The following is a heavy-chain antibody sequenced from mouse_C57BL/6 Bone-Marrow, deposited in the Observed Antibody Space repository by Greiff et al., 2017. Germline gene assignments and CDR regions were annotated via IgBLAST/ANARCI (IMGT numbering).Heavy chain of an antibody. CDR3: ARCGHSYDGYYVNY. CDR1: GYTFTDYN. V-gene: IGHV1-22*01. J-gene: IGHJ2*01. Sequence: EVQLQQSGPELVKPGASVKMSCKASGYTFTDYNMHWVKQSHGKSLEWIGYINPNNGGTSYNQKFKGKATLTVNNSSSTAYMELRSLTSDDSAVYYCARCGHSYDGYYVNYWGQGTTLTVSS. CDR2: INPNNGGT. D-gene: IGHD2-3*01.